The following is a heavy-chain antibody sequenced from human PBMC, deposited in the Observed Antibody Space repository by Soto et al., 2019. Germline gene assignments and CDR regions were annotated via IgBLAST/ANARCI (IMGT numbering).Heavy chain of an antibody. CDR1: GGTFSSYA. D-gene: IGHD6-6*01. V-gene: IGHV1-69*01. CDR3: ARESSSPNYDYYGMDV. CDR2: IIPLLNTP. Sequence: QVQLVQSGAEVKKPGSSVTVSCRASGGTFSSYAVSWVRQAPGQGLEWMGVIIPLLNTPKYVEKFQGRVTITAGASASTAYLELSSLTSEDTAVYYCARESSSPNYDYYGMDVWGQGTTVTVSS. J-gene: IGHJ6*02.